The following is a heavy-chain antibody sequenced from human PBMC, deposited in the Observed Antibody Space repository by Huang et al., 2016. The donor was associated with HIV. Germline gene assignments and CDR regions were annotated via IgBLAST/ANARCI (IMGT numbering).Heavy chain of an antibody. CDR1: GFTFSSYW. D-gene: IGHD5-12*01. CDR3: VSVRYGYNYR. V-gene: IGHV3-74*01. Sequence: EVQLVESGGGLVQPGGFLRLSCAASGFTFSSYWMHWVRKATGEGLVWVAHINSDGSSTIYAYSVRGRFTISRDDTKNTVYLQINTLRAEDTAVYYCVSVRYGYNYRWGQGTLVTVSS. J-gene: IGHJ4*02. CDR2: INSDGSST.